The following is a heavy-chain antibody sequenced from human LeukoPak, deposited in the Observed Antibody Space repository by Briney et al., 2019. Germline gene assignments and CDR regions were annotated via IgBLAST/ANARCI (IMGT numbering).Heavy chain of an antibody. Sequence: SETLSLTCTVSGGSISSYYWSWIRQPPGRGLEWIGYIYYSGSTNHNPSLKSRVTISVDTSKNQFSLKLSSVTAADTAVYYCASLRDYSSAFDIWGQGTMVTVSS. J-gene: IGHJ3*02. CDR3: ASLRDYSSAFDI. D-gene: IGHD2-21*01. CDR1: GGSISSYY. V-gene: IGHV4-59*01. CDR2: IYYSGST.